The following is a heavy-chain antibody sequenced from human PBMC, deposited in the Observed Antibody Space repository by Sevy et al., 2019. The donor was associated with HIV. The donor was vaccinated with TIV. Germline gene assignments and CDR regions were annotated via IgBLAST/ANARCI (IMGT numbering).Heavy chain of an antibody. CDR3: ARDRGRGEVALDL. CDR2: ITSSSNTI. CDR1: GFRSRDYR. Sequence: GGSLRLSCAASGFRSRDYRMNWVRQAPGKGLEWVSYITSSSNTINYADSVKGRFTISRDNGRNSLYLQINSLRHEDTAVYYCARDRGRGEVALDLWGQGTLVTVSS. V-gene: IGHV3-48*02. D-gene: IGHD3-10*01. J-gene: IGHJ5*02.